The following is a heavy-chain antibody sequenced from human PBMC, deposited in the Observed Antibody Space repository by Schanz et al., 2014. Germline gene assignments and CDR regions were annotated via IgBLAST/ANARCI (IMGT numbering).Heavy chain of an antibody. CDR2: IYQSGTT. CDR3: ARPGGSSWSFAY. J-gene: IGHJ4*02. Sequence: QVQLQESGPGLVKPSENLSLTCTVSDGSISSSSYYWGWIRQPPGKGLEWIGSIYQSGTTYYSPPLKRGVPIPVVTPKNQSPLKFSSVTAADTAVYYCARPGGSSWSFAYWGLGRLVIVSS. V-gene: IGHV4-39*01. CDR1: DGSISSSSYY. D-gene: IGHD6-13*01.